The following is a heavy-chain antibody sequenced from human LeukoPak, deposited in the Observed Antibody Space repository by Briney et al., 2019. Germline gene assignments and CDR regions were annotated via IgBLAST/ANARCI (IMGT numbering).Heavy chain of an antibody. D-gene: IGHD6-13*01. Sequence: GGSLRLSCAASGFTFSSYSMNWVRQAPGKGLEWVSSISSSSSYIYYADSVKGRFTISRDNAKNSLYLQMNSLRPEDTAVYYCASQYSSSWGLDYWGQGTLVTVSS. CDR3: ASQYSSSWGLDY. J-gene: IGHJ4*02. V-gene: IGHV3-21*01. CDR2: ISSSSSYI. CDR1: GFTFSSYS.